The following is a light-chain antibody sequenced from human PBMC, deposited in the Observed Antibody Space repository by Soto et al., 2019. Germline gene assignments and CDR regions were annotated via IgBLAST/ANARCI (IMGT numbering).Light chain of an antibody. CDR1: QSVSSY. CDR3: QQRSNWPPWT. V-gene: IGKV3-11*01. J-gene: IGKJ1*01. Sequence: EIVLTQSLASLSLSPGERAILSCRASQSVSSYLAWYQQKPGQAPRLLIYDASNRATGIPARFSGSGSGTDFPLTISSLEPEDFAVYYCQQRSNWPPWTFGQGTKVEIK. CDR2: DAS.